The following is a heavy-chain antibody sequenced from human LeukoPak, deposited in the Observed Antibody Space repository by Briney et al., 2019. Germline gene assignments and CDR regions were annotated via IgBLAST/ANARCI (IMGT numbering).Heavy chain of an antibody. J-gene: IGHJ4*02. CDR2: ISYDGSNK. D-gene: IGHD2-2*01. V-gene: IGHV3-30-3*01. CDR1: GFTFSSYA. CDR3: AREGPVGYCSSTSCSYFDY. Sequence: GRSLRLSCAASGFTFSSYAMHWVRQAPGKGLEWVAVISYDGSNKYYADSVKGRFTISRDNSKNTLYLQMNSLRAEDTAVYYCAREGPVGYCSSTSCSYFDYWGQGTLVTVSS.